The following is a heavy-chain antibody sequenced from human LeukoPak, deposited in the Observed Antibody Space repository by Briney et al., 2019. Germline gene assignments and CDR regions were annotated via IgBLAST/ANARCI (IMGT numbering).Heavy chain of an antibody. J-gene: IGHJ3*02. CDR1: GYSFTSYW. V-gene: IGHV5-51*01. D-gene: IGHD3-16*01. CDR3: ARRIEYVDDYVWGSYKSAFDI. Sequence: GESLKISCKGSGYSFTSYWIGWVRQMPGKGLEWMGIIYPGDSDTRYSPSFQGQVTISADKSISTAYLQWSSLKASDTAMYYCARRIEYVDDYVWGSYKSAFDIWGQGTMVTVSS. CDR2: IYPGDSDT.